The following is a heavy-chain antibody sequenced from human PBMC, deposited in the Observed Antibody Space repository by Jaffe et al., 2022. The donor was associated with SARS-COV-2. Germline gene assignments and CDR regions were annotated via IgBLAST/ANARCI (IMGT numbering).Heavy chain of an antibody. Sequence: EVQLVESGGGLVKPGGSLRLSCAASGFTFSSYSMNWVRQAPGKGLEWVSSISSSSSYIYYADSVKGRFTISRDNAKNSLYLQMNSLRAEDTAVYYCASSPGYGSGSYYTPGDYWYFDLWGRGTLVTVSS. V-gene: IGHV3-21*01. CDR3: ASSPGYGSGSYYTPGDYWYFDL. CDR1: GFTFSSYS. CDR2: ISSSSSYI. J-gene: IGHJ2*01. D-gene: IGHD3-10*01.